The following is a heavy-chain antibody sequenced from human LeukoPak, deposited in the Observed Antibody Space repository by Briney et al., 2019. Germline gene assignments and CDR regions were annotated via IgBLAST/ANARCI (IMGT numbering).Heavy chain of an antibody. V-gene: IGHV3-23*01. D-gene: IGHD4-17*01. CDR3: IVFGDSNH. J-gene: IGHJ5*02. CDR2: IHSSGGT. Sequence: PGGSLRLSCAASGFTFSSYAMSWVRQAPGKGLEWVSAIHSSGGTYYADSVKGRFTISRDTSKNTLCLQINSLRVEDTAVYYCIVFGDSNHWGQGTLVTVSS. CDR1: GFTFSSYA.